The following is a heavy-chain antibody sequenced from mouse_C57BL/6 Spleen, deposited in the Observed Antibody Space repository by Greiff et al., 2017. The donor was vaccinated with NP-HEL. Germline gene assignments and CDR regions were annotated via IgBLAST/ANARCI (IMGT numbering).Heavy chain of an antibody. V-gene: IGHV1-50*01. CDR3: ASETAQATWCAY. CDR2: IDPSDSYT. Sequence: QVQLQQPGAELVKPGASVKLSCKASGYTFTSYWMQWVKQRPGQGLEWIGEIDPSDSYTNYNQKFKGKATLTVDTSSSTAYMQLSSLTSEDSAVYYCASETAQATWCAYWGQGTLVTVSA. J-gene: IGHJ3*01. D-gene: IGHD3-2*02. CDR1: GYTFTSYW.